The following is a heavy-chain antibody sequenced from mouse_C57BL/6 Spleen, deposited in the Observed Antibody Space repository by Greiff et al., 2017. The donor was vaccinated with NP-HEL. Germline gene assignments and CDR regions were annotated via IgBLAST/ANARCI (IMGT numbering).Heavy chain of an antibody. CDR1: GYTFTSYG. J-gene: IGHJ3*01. CDR3: ARNYDYDGRAWFAY. CDR2: IYPRSGNT. D-gene: IGHD2-4*01. V-gene: IGHV1-81*01. Sequence: VKLQESGAELARPGASVKLSCKASGYTFTSYGISWVKQRTGQGLEWIGEIYPRSGNTYYNEKFKGKATLTADKSSSTAYMELRSLTSEDSAVYFCARNYDYDGRAWFAYWGQGTLVTVSA.